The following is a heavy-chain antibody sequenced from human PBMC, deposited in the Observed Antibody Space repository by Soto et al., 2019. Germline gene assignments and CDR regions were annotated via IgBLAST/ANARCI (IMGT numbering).Heavy chain of an antibody. Sequence: GASVKVSCKASGYTFTDYYIHWVRQAPGQGLEYMGWINPNSGGTNYAQKFQGRVTMTRDTPISTAYVEMSRLGSDDTAIYYCATLGAKYFDHWGQGTLVTVSS. V-gene: IGHV1-2*02. D-gene: IGHD3-10*01. CDR2: INPNSGGT. J-gene: IGHJ4*02. CDR1: GYTFTDYY. CDR3: ATLGAKYFDH.